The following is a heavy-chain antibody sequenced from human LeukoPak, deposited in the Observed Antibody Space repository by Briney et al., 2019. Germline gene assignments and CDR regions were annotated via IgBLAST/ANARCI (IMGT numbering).Heavy chain of an antibody. J-gene: IGHJ4*02. D-gene: IGHD6-13*01. CDR3: ARAGSSSRWVNDY. Sequence: ASVKVSCKASGYTFTGYYMHWVRQAPGQGLEWMGWINPNSGGTNYAQKFQGRVTMTRDTSISTACMELSRLTSDDTAVYYCARAGSSSRWVNDYWGQGTLVTVSS. V-gene: IGHV1-2*02. CDR2: INPNSGGT. CDR1: GYTFTGYY.